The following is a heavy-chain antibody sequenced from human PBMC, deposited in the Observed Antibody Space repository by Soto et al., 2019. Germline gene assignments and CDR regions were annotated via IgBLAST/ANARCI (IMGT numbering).Heavy chain of an antibody. CDR2: IWYDGSKK. V-gene: IGHV3-33*01. CDR3: ARDASYYSLWSGYYPSRNGMDV. J-gene: IGHJ6*02. D-gene: IGHD3-3*01. CDR1: GFTFSSFG. Sequence: QVQVVESGGGVVQPGRSLRLSCAASGFTFSSFGMHWVRQAPGKGLEWVSLIWYDGSKKSYGDSVKGRFTISRDNSRNTVYLQMTSLRADDTAVYYCARDASYYSLWSGYYPSRNGMDVWGQGTTVTVPS.